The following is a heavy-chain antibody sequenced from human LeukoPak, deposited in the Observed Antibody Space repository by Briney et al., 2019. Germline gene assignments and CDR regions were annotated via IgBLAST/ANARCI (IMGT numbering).Heavy chain of an antibody. CDR1: GFTFSSYA. Sequence: PGGSLRVSCAASGFTFSSYAMSWVRQAPGKGLEWVSAISGSGGSTYYADSVKGRFTISRDNSKNTLYLQMNSLRAEDTAVYYCAKDPYPYYDILSSNWFDPWGQGTLVTVSS. J-gene: IGHJ5*02. CDR3: AKDPYPYYDILSSNWFDP. CDR2: ISGSGGST. V-gene: IGHV3-23*01. D-gene: IGHD3-9*01.